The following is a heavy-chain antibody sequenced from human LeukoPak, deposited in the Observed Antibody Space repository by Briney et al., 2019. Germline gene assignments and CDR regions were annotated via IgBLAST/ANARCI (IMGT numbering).Heavy chain of an antibody. Sequence: SETLSLTCTVSGGSISSRSYYWGWIRQPPGKGLEWIGSIYNSESTYYNPSLKSRVTISVDTSKNQLSLKLSSVTAADTAVYYCARGPWYSSGWYIIDYWGQGTLVTVSS. CDR2: IYNSEST. V-gene: IGHV4-39*07. D-gene: IGHD6-19*01. J-gene: IGHJ4*02. CDR1: GGSISSRSYY. CDR3: ARGPWYSSGWYIIDY.